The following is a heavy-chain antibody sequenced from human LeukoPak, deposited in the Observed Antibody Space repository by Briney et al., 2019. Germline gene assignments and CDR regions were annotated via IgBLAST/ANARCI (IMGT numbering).Heavy chain of an antibody. J-gene: IGHJ4*02. Sequence: SETLSLTCTVSGDSISSYYWSWIRQPPGKGLEWIAYIYYSGSTNYNPSLKSRVTISVDTSKNQFSLKLSSVTAADTAVYYCARGDRGGVFDYWGQGTLVTVSS. V-gene: IGHV4-59*01. D-gene: IGHD3-16*01. CDR2: IYYSGST. CDR3: ARGDRGGVFDY. CDR1: GDSISSYY.